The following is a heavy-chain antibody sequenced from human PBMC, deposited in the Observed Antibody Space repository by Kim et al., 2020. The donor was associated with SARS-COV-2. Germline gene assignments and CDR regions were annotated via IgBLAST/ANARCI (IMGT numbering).Heavy chain of an antibody. CDR3: AKGAYYDFWSGYFYFDY. V-gene: IGHV3-9*01. D-gene: IGHD3-3*01. Sequence: VKGRFTISSDNAKNSLYLQMNSLRAEDTALYYWAKGAYYDFWSGYFYFDYWGQGTLVTVSS. J-gene: IGHJ4*02.